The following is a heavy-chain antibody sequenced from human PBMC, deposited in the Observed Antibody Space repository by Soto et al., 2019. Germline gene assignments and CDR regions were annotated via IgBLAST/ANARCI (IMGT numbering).Heavy chain of an antibody. CDR2: ISSSSSYT. V-gene: IGHV3-11*06. D-gene: IGHD2-15*01. Sequence: VQLVESGGGLVKPGGSLRLSCAASGFTFSDYYMSWIRQAPGKGLEWVSYISSSSSYTNYADSVKGRLTISRDNAKNSLYLQKNSLRAEDTAVYYCARDTAQLGYCSGGSCYRSYYYYGMDVWGQGTTVTASS. CDR1: GFTFSDYY. CDR3: ARDTAQLGYCSGGSCYRSYYYYGMDV. J-gene: IGHJ6*02.